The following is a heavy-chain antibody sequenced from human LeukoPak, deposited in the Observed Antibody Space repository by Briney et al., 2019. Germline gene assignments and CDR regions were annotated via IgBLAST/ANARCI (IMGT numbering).Heavy chain of an antibody. D-gene: IGHD4-23*01. CDR3: AREVYGGKVDY. V-gene: IGHV4-34*01. Sequence: SETLSLTCAVYGGSFSGYYWSWIRQPPGKGLEWIGEINHSGSTNYNPSLKSRVTISVDTSKNQFSLKLSSVTAADTAVYYCAREVYGGKVDYWGQGTLVTVSS. CDR2: INHSGST. CDR1: GGSFSGYY. J-gene: IGHJ4*02.